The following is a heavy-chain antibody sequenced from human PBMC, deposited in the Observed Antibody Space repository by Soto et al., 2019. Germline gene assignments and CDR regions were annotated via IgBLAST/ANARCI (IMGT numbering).Heavy chain of an antibody. CDR3: ARGSADCSSTSCYGGGNYYYGMDV. D-gene: IGHD2-2*01. V-gene: IGHV3-13*01. J-gene: IGHJ6*02. CDR2: IGTAGDT. CDR1: GFTFSSYD. Sequence: EVQLVESGGGLVQPGGSLRLSCAASGFTFSSYDMHWVRQATGKGLEWVSAIGTAGDTYYPGSVKGRFTISRENPKNSLYLQMNSLSAEDTAVYYSARGSADCSSTSCYGGGNYYYGMDVWGQGTTVTVSS.